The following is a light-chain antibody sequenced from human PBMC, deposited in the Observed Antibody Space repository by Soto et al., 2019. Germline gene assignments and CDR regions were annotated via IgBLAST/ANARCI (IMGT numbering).Light chain of an antibody. CDR2: GAS. CDR3: QQYDNWPIT. J-gene: IGKJ5*01. Sequence: EIVMTQSPATLSVSPGERATLSCRASQSVSSNLAWYQQKPGQAPRLLIYGASTRATGIPARFSGSWSGTEFTLTISSLQSEDFAVFYCQQYDNWPITFGQGTRLEIK. V-gene: IGKV3-15*01. CDR1: QSVSSN.